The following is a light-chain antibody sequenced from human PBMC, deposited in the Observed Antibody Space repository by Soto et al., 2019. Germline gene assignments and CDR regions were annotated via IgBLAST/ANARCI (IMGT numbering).Light chain of an antibody. V-gene: IGLV2-14*01. Sequence: QSALTQHASVSGSPGQSITISCTGTSSDIGGYHFVSWYQQHPGKAPKLMIYEVTNRPSGISNRFSGSKSGNTASLTISGVQPEHEADYYCSSYRTITTPVFGGGTQLTVL. CDR2: EVT. J-gene: IGLJ2*01. CDR1: SSDIGGYHF. CDR3: SSYRTITTPV.